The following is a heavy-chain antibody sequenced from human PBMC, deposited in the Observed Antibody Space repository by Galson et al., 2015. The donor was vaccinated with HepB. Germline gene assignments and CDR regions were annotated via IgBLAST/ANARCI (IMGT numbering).Heavy chain of an antibody. CDR3: ASSDDILTGYPDYYYGMDV. CDR1: GYTFTSYA. J-gene: IGHJ6*02. CDR2: INAGNGNT. Sequence: SVKVSCKASGYTFTSYAMHWVRQAPGQRLEWMGWINAGNGNTKYSQKFQGRVTITRDTSASTAYMELSSLRSEDTAVYYCASSDDILTGYPDYYYGMDVWGQGTTVTVSS. V-gene: IGHV1-3*01. D-gene: IGHD3-9*01.